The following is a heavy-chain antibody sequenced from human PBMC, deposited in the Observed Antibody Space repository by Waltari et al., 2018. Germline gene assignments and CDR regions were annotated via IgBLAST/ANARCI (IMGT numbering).Heavy chain of an antibody. D-gene: IGHD2-21*01. J-gene: IGHJ4*01. CDR3: ARYGEVPPNYFFDY. V-gene: IGHV4-34*01. Sequence: QVQLHQWGAGQLKPSETLSLTCAVSGESFLWYFWRWVRQSPGRGLGWLRAIHQSGRTNYHPASASRVSLSVETTKKQFSLRLTSVTAADAAVYYCARYGEVPPNYFFDYWGRGTLVTVSS. CDR1: GESFLWYF. CDR2: IHQSGRT.